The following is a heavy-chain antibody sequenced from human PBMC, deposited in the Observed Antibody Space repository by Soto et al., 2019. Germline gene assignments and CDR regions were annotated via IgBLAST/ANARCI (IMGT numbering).Heavy chain of an antibody. D-gene: IGHD5-12*01. Sequence: PSETLSLTCTVSGGSISSYYWSWIRQPPGKGLEWIGYIYYSGSTNYNPSLKSRVTISVDTSKNQFSLKLSSVIAADTAVYYCARGYSGYVKDYWGQGTLVTVSS. J-gene: IGHJ4*02. CDR1: GGSISSYY. CDR2: IYYSGST. CDR3: ARGYSGYVKDY. V-gene: IGHV4-59*01.